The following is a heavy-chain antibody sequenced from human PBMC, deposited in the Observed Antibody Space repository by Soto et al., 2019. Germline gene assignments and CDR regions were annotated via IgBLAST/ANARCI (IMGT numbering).Heavy chain of an antibody. CDR3: ARSSGDYGDY. D-gene: IGHD4-17*01. CDR1: GDSISSYY. Sequence: SETLSLTCTVSGDSISSYYWSWFRQPPGKGLEWIGYIYYSGSTNYNPSLKSRVTISVDTSKNQFSLKLSSVTAADTAVYYCARSSGDYGDYWSQGTRVTVAS. V-gene: IGHV4-59*01. J-gene: IGHJ4*02. CDR2: IYYSGST.